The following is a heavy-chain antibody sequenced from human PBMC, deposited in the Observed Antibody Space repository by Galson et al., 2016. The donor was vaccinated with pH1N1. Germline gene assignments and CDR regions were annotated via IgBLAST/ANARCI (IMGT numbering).Heavy chain of an antibody. CDR3: ARAIGASGAF. J-gene: IGHJ4*02. Sequence: SLRLSCAASGFTFNMHWMHWVRQAPGKGLEWVANIYQDGSQKYYVDSVRGRFTISRDNAKNSLYLQMNSLRAEDTAVYYCARAIGASGAFWGQGTLITVSS. D-gene: IGHD6-13*01. CDR1: GFTFNMHW. V-gene: IGHV3-7*01. CDR2: IYQDGSQK.